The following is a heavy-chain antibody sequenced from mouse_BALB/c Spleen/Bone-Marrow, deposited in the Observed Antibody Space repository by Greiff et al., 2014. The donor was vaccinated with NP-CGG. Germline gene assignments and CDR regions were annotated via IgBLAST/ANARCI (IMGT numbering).Heavy chain of an antibody. J-gene: IGHJ4*01. CDR1: GYTFTEDT. V-gene: IGHV1-22*01. CDR3: ARDGNYAMDY. Sequence: VQLKESGPELVKPGASVKISCKTSGYTFTEDTMHWVKQSHGKSLEWIGVINPNNGGTTYKQKFKDKAALTVDKSSSTAYMELRSLTSEDSAVYYCARDGNYAMDYWGQGTSVTVSS. D-gene: IGHD2-1*01. CDR2: INPNNGGT.